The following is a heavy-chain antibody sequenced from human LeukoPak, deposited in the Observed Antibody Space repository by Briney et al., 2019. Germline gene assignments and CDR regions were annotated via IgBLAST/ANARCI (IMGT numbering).Heavy chain of an antibody. CDR2: IYYSGST. CDR3: GRLRYYYYMDV. J-gene: IGHJ6*03. CDR1: GGSISSSSYY. Sequence: SETLSLTCTVSGGSISSSSYYWGWIRQPPGKGLEWIGSIYYSGSTYYNPSLKSRVTISVDTSKNQFSLKLSSVTAADTAVYYCGRLRYYYYMDVWGKGTTVTVSS. V-gene: IGHV4-39*01.